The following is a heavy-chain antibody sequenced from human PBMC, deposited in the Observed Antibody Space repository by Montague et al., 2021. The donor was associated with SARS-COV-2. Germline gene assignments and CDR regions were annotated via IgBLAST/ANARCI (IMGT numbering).Heavy chain of an antibody. CDR2: IYSGGST. CDR1: GFTVSSNY. CDR3: ARDQRSWSFEAWRPTGYYYGMDV. V-gene: IGHV3-66*01. J-gene: IGHJ6*02. D-gene: IGHD6-13*01. Sequence: SLRLSCAASGFTVSSNYMSWVRQAPGKGLEWVSVIYSGGSTYYADSVKGRFTISRDNSKNTLYLQTNSLRAEDTAVYYCARDQRSWSFEAWRPTGYYYGMDVWGQGTTVTVSS.